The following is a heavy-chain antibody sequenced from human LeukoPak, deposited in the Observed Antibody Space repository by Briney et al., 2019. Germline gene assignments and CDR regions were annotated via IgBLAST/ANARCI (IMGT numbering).Heavy chain of an antibody. J-gene: IGHJ4*02. CDR1: GGSISSSNW. V-gene: IGHV4-4*02. D-gene: IGHD6-13*01. CDR2: IYHSGST. Sequence: SETLSLTCAVSGGSISSSNWWSWVRQPPGKGLEWIGEIYHSGSTSYNPSLKSRVTISVDKSKNQFSLKLSSVTAADTAVYYCATTRIEGSIAAAGIDRDYWGQGTLVTVSS. CDR3: ATTRIEGSIAAAGIDRDY.